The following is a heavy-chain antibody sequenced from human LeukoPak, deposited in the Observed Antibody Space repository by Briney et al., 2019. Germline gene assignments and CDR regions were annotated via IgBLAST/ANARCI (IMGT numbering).Heavy chain of an antibody. J-gene: IGHJ5*02. D-gene: IGHD1-1*01. Sequence: SETLSLTCTVSGASISSEGYCWSWIRQHPGEGLELIGFIYYSGHTYYNPSLKSRVSISLDASKSQISLKLSSATAADTAIYYCATIRTGANWYDPWGQGTLVTVSS. CDR2: IYYSGHT. CDR3: ATIRTGANWYDP. V-gene: IGHV4-31*03. CDR1: GASISSEGYC.